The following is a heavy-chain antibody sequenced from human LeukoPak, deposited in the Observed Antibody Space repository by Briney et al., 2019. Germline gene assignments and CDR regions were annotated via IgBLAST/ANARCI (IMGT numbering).Heavy chain of an antibody. CDR2: ISSNGGTT. Sequence: GGSLRLSCSASGFTFSSYAMHWVRQAPGKGLEYVSAISSNGGTTYYPDSVKGRFTISRDNSRNTLYLQMSSLRAEDTAMYYCVKAGIAVDGTLRGYFDYWGEGTLVTVSS. CDR3: VKAGIAVDGTLRGYFDY. J-gene: IGHJ4*02. V-gene: IGHV3-64D*09. CDR1: GFTFSSYA. D-gene: IGHD6-19*01.